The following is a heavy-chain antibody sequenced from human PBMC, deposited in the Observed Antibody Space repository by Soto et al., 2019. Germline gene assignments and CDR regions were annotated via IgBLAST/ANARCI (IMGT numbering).Heavy chain of an antibody. Sequence: SQTLSLTCAISGDSVSSNSAAWNWIRQSPSRGLEWLGRTYYRSKWYNDYAVSVKSRITINPDTSKNQFSLQLNSVTPEDTAVYYCARGGNWNSRPYNWFDPWCQGTLVTVSS. J-gene: IGHJ5*02. CDR2: TYYRSKWYN. CDR1: GDSVSSNSAA. CDR3: ARGGNWNSRPYNWFDP. V-gene: IGHV6-1*01. D-gene: IGHD1-7*01.